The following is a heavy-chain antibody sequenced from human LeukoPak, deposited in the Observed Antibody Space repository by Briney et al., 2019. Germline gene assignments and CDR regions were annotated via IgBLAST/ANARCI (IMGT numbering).Heavy chain of an antibody. D-gene: IGHD6-13*01. V-gene: IGHV3-23*01. CDR1: GFTLSNYA. J-gene: IGHJ4*02. CDR3: AKGTIVAAYHFDY. CDR2: VSGSGGNT. Sequence: GGSLRLSCAASGFTLSNYAMSWVRQAPGKGLEWVSGVSGSGGNTYYADSVKGRFTISRDNSKNTLFLQMNSLRAEDTAVYYCAKGTIVAAYHFDYWGQGTLVTVSS.